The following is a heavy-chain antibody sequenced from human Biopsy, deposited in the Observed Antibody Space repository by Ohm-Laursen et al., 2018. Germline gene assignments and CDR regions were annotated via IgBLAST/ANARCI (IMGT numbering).Heavy chain of an antibody. CDR3: VRGVDYYDPYHYYALDV. CDR2: INHSGRT. V-gene: IGHV4-34*01. J-gene: IGHJ6*02. CDR1: GESFNGYH. D-gene: IGHD3-22*01. Sequence: GTLSLTCVVYGESFNGYHWSWIRQTPGKGLEWIGEINHSGRTNYNPSLKSRVTISVDTSKNQFSLKVRSVTAADTAVYYCVRGVDYYDPYHYYALDVWGQGTTVTVSS.